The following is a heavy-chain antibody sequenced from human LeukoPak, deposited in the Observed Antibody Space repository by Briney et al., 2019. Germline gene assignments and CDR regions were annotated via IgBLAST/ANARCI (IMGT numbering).Heavy chain of an antibody. D-gene: IGHD5-18*01. J-gene: IGHJ4*02. CDR1: GFTFSSYS. Sequence: PGGSLRLSCAASGFTFSSYSMNWVRQAPGKGLEWVSYISSSGSTIYYADSVKGRFTISRDNAKNSLYLQMNSLRDEDTAVYFCARDLRYSPGVFLDYWGQGTLVTVSS. CDR2: ISSSGSTI. CDR3: ARDLRYSPGVFLDY. V-gene: IGHV3-48*02.